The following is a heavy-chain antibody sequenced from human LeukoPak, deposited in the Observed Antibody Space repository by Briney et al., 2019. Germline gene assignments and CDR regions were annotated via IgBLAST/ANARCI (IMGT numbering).Heavy chain of an antibody. V-gene: IGHV1-2*07. D-gene: IGHD5-12*01. CDR3: ARELGGYDLDY. CDR1: GYTFTDYD. Sequence: ASVIVSCKASGYTFTDYDMHWVRQAPGQGLGWMGCISPNSGGTNYPHKFHGSVTITRDTTTSTAYIELSRLTSDDTTVYYCARELGGYDLDYWGQGTLVTVSA. CDR2: ISPNSGGT. J-gene: IGHJ4*02.